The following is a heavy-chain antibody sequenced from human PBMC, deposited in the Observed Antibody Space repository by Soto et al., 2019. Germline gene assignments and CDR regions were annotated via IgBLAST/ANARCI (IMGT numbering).Heavy chain of an antibody. CDR1: GLTFSSYW. Sequence: PGGSLRLSCAASGLTFSSYWMNWVRQAPGKGLEWVANIKQDGTEKYYVDSVKGRFTISRDNAKNSLYLQMNSLRAEDTAVYYCATGDTYGYLLDYWGQGPLLTVSS. CDR3: ATGDTYGYLLDY. J-gene: IGHJ4*02. D-gene: IGHD5-18*01. V-gene: IGHV3-7*01. CDR2: IKQDGTEK.